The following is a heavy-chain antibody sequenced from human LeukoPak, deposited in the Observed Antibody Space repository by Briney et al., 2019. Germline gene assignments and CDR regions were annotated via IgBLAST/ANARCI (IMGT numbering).Heavy chain of an antibody. D-gene: IGHD3-22*01. CDR3: ARGGEWLLHHFDS. V-gene: IGHV3-30-3*01. J-gene: IGHJ4*02. Sequence: GGSLRLSCAASGFTFSSYAMHWVRQAPGKGLEWVAVISYDGSNKYYADSVKGRFTISRDNSKNTLYLQMNSLRAEDTAVYYCARGGEWLLHHFDSWGQGTLVTVSS. CDR2: ISYDGSNK. CDR1: GFTFSSYA.